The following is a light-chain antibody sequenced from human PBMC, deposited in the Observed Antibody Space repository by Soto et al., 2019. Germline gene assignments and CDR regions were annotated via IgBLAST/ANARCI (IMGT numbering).Light chain of an antibody. Sequence: EIVLTQVPGTLSLSPGQGATLSCRASQSDRSTCLAWYQQKPGQAPRLLIYGASSRAAGIPDRFSGSGSGTDFTLTISRLEPEDFVVYYCQQCDNPPWTFGQGTKVEIK. CDR2: GAS. J-gene: IGKJ1*01. CDR3: QQCDNPPWT. CDR1: QSDRSTC. V-gene: IGKV3-20*01.